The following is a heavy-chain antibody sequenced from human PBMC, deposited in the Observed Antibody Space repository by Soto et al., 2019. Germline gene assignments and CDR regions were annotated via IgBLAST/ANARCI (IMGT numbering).Heavy chain of an antibody. Sequence: QVQLVQSGADVKKPGSSVKVSCQASGVTFSSETLGWVRQAPGPGLEWVGGIIPLFGTASYAQKFQGRVTITADESTSTVDMELSSLRSDDTAVYFCATELGENPASPFDAWGQGTLVTVSS. D-gene: IGHD3-10*01. CDR1: GVTFSSET. J-gene: IGHJ4*02. CDR3: ATELGENPASPFDA. CDR2: IIPLFGTA. V-gene: IGHV1-69*01.